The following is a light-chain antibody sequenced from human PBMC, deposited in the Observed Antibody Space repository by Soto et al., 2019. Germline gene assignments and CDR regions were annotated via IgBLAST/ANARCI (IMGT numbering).Light chain of an antibody. CDR3: QHYNSYSEA. J-gene: IGKJ1*01. CDR2: KAS. V-gene: IGKV1-5*03. Sequence: DIQMTQSPSTLSGSVGDRVTITCRASQTISSWLAWYQQKPGKAPKLLIYKASTLKSGVPSRFSGSGPGTEFTLTISSLQPDDFATYYCQHYNSYSEAFGQGTKVDSK. CDR1: QTISSW.